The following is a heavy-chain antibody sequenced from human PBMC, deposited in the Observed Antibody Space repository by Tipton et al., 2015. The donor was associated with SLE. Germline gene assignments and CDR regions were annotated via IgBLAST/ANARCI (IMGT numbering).Heavy chain of an antibody. CDR3: ARGLGSSSPGGYYYYMDV. D-gene: IGHD6-6*01. Sequence: LRLSCAEESGDFSGYYWSWIRQPPGKGLEWIGEINHSGSTNYNPSLKSRVTISVDTSKNQFSLKLSSVTAADTAVYYCARGLGSSSPGGYYYYMDVWGKGTTVTVSS. J-gene: IGHJ6*03. CDR1: SGDFSGYY. V-gene: IGHV4-34*01. CDR2: INHSGST.